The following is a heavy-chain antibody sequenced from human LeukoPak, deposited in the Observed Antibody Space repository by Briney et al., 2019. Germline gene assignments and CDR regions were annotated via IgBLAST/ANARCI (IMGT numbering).Heavy chain of an antibody. J-gene: IGHJ4*02. V-gene: IGHV3-21*06. CDR1: GFTFSSYS. CDR3: ARVSSINYFDY. Sequence: GGSLRLSCAASGFTFSSYSMNWFRQAPGKGLEWVSFISSSSSYIYYADSVKGRFTISRDNAKNSLYLQMNSLRAEDTAVYYCARVSSINYFDYWGQGTLVTVSS. D-gene: IGHD6-6*01. CDR2: ISSSSSYI.